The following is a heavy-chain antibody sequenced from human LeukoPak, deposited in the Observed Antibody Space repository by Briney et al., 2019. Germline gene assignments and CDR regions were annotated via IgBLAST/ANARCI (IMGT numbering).Heavy chain of an antibody. J-gene: IGHJ4*02. CDR1: GGSISSYY. V-gene: IGHV4-30-4*08. D-gene: IGHD2-2*01. Sequence: SQTLSLTCTVSGGSISSYYWSWIRQPPGKGLEWIGYIYYSGSTYYNPSLKSRVTISVDTSKNQFSLKLSSVTAADTAVYYCARVPLVPAASIDYWGQGTLVTVSS. CDR3: ARVPLVPAASIDY. CDR2: IYYSGST.